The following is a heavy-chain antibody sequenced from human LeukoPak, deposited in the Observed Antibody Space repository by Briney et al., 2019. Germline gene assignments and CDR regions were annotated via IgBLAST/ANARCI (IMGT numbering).Heavy chain of an antibody. CDR1: GFTFSSYA. V-gene: IGHV3-23*01. CDR3: AKVETSGGANCYALDY. J-gene: IGHJ4*02. D-gene: IGHD2-2*01. Sequence: GGSLRLSCAASGFTFSSYAMTWVRQAPDKGLEWVSAISGSDGSTYYADSVKGRFTISRDDSQNTLYLQMSSLSAEDTAVYYCAKVETSGGANCYALDYWGQGTLVTVSS. CDR2: ISGSDGST.